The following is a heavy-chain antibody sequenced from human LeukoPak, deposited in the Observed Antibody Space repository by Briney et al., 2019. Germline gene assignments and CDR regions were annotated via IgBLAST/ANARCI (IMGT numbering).Heavy chain of an antibody. CDR3: ARDSGYYYGSGSEVDAFDI. CDR2: IYSGGST. V-gene: IGHV3-66*01. Sequence: TGGSLRLSCAASGFTVSSNYMSWVRQAPGKGLEWVSVIYSGGSTYYADSVKGRFTISRDNSKNTLYLQMNSLRAEDTAVYYCARDSGYYYGSGSEVDAFDIWGQGTMVTVSS. CDR1: GFTVSSNY. D-gene: IGHD3-10*01. J-gene: IGHJ3*02.